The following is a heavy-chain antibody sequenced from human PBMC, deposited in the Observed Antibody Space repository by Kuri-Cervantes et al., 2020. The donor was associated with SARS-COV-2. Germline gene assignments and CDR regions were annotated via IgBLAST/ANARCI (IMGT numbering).Heavy chain of an antibody. V-gene: IGHV3-30*01. D-gene: IGHD3-10*01. CDR1: GFTFSSYA. Sequence: GESLKISCAASGFTFSSYAMHWVRQAPGKGLEWVAVISYDGSNKYYADSVKGRFTISRDNAKNSLYLQMNSLRAEDTALYYCAKGPNPLLWFRELSGYMDVWGKGTTVTVSS. J-gene: IGHJ6*03. CDR2: ISYDGSNK. CDR3: AKGPNPLLWFRELSGYMDV.